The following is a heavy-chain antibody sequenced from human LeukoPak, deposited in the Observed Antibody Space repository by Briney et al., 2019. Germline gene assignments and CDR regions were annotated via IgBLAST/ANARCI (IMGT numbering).Heavy chain of an antibody. CDR1: GGSISSYY. CDR3: ARHRVHYGDYNDDSGTRAWIFDY. Sequence: SETLSLTCTVSGGSISSYYWSWIRQPPGKGLEWIGEINHSGSTNYNPSLKSRVTISVDTSKNQFSLKLSSVTAADTAVYYCARHRVHYGDYNDDSGTRAWIFDYWGQGTLVTVSS. CDR2: INHSGST. J-gene: IGHJ4*02. D-gene: IGHD4-17*01. V-gene: IGHV4-34*01.